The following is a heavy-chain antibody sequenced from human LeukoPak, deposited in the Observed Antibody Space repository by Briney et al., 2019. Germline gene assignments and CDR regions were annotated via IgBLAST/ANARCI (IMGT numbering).Heavy chain of an antibody. J-gene: IGHJ4*02. CDR1: GYSFSTYW. V-gene: IGHV5-51*01. D-gene: IGHD1-26*01. CDR2: IYPSDSKT. Sequence: GESLKISCRGSGYSFSTYWIGWVRQMPGKGLEWMGIIYPSDSKTRYSPSFQGQVTISADKYITTAYLQWSSLKASDTAMYYCAIRYSGSYNDYWGQGTLVTVSS. CDR3: AIRYSGSYNDY.